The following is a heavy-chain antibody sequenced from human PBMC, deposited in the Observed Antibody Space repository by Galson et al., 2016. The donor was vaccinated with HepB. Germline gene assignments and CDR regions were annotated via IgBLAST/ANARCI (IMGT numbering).Heavy chain of an antibody. Sequence: SLRLSCAASGITLRGYAMNWVRPAPGKGLDWVSCISRGGTYTYYADSVKGRFTVSRDNAKNSLYLQMNNLRAEDTALYYCASERLDSSGYSYPDAFEIWGLGTMVTVSS. D-gene: IGHD3-22*01. CDR1: GITLRGYA. J-gene: IGHJ3*02. CDR2: ISRGGTYT. CDR3: ASERLDSSGYSYPDAFEI. V-gene: IGHV3-21*01.